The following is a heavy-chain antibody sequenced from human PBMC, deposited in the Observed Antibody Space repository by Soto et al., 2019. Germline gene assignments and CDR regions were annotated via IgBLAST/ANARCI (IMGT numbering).Heavy chain of an antibody. CDR2: IYSDGTT. CDR1: GGSITGYY. Sequence: LFLTLIVAGGSITGYYWTWIRQPAGKELDWIGRIYSDGTTNYTPSLKGRGTMSVDTSTKQISLKLTSVTAAETAMYYCLRERGYRSGSFGSWGQGVLVT. J-gene: IGHJ5*02. D-gene: IGHD5-18*01. CDR3: LRERGYRSGSFGS. V-gene: IGHV4-4*07.